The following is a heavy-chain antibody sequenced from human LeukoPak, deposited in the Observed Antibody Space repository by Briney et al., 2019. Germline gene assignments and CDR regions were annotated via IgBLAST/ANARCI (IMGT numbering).Heavy chain of an antibody. CDR3: ARGGSSITWGGYNWFDP. D-gene: IGHD6-6*01. Sequence: ASVKVSCKASGYTFTGYYMHWVRQAPGQGLEWMGWINPNSGGTNYAQKFQGRVTMTRDTSISTAYMELSRLRSDDTAVYYCARGGSSITWGGYNWFDPWGQGTLVTVSS. CDR2: INPNSGGT. V-gene: IGHV1-2*02. J-gene: IGHJ5*02. CDR1: GYTFTGYY.